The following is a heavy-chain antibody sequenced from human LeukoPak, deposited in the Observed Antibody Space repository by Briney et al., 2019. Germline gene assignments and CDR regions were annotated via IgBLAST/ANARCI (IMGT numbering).Heavy chain of an antibody. V-gene: IGHV3-11*06. J-gene: IGHJ4*02. CDR2: ISGSGGDT. D-gene: IGHD1-1*01. Sequence: PGGSLRLSCAASGFTFTDSYMTWVRQAPGKGLEWLSYISGSGGDTNYADSVRGRFTISRDNAKNSLYLQMNSLRVEDTAVYYCARDPRTVRIWXQGTLVTVSS. CDR1: GFTFTDSY. CDR3: ARDPRTVRI.